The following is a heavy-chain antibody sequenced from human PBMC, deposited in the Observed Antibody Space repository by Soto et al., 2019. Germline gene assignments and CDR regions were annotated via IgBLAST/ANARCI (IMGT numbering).Heavy chain of an antibody. V-gene: IGHV1-69*13. J-gene: IGHJ4*02. CDR3: AREGPTYDILTVYPSFDY. Sequence: WAAVKISSKASGGTFSSYAISWVRQAPGQGLEWMGGIIPIFGTANYAQKFQGRVTITADESTSTAYMELSSLRSEDTAVYYCAREGPTYDILTVYPSFDYWGQGTLVTVSS. D-gene: IGHD3-9*01. CDR2: IIPIFGTA. CDR1: GGTFSSYA.